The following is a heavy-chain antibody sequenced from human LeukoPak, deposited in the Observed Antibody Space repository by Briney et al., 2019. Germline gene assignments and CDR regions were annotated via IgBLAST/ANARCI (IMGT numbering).Heavy chain of an antibody. CDR3: ARDPLDYYDSSGEAGYFDY. CDR1: GYTFSSYG. V-gene: IGHV1-18*01. Sequence: ASVKVSCKASGYTFSSYGISWVRQAPGQGLEWMGWISAYNGNTNYAQKLQGRVTMTTDTSTSTAYMELSSLRSEDTAVYYCARDPLDYYDSSGEAGYFDYWGQGTLVTVSS. D-gene: IGHD3-22*01. CDR2: ISAYNGNT. J-gene: IGHJ4*02.